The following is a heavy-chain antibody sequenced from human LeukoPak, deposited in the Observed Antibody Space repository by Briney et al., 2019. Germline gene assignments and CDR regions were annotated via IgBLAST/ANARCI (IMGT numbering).Heavy chain of an antibody. D-gene: IGHD6-6*01. J-gene: IGHJ5*02. CDR2: SYYSGSA. V-gene: IGHV4-59*08. CDR3: ASASIAARVNWFDP. CDR1: GGSITSYY. Sequence: PSETLSLTCTVSGGSITSYYCNWIRQPPGKGLEWIGYSYYSGSAIYSPSLESRATISLDTSKNQFSLKLSSVTAADTAVYYCASASIAARVNWFDPWGQGTLVTVSS.